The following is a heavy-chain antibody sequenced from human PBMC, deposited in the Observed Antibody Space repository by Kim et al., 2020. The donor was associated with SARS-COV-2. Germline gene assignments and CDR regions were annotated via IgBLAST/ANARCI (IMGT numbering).Heavy chain of an antibody. D-gene: IGHD5-12*01. CDR3: VRHPSPDFDYSGL. Sequence: GGSLRLSCAASGFDLSGSALHWVRQASGKGLEWVGRIRDKPNTYATTYAASVEGRFVISRDDSENTAYLQMNSLKSGDTAVYYCVRHPSPDFDYSGLWGRGTLVTVSS. V-gene: IGHV3-73*01. CDR2: IRDKPNTYAT. J-gene: IGHJ4*02. CDR1: GFDLSGSA.